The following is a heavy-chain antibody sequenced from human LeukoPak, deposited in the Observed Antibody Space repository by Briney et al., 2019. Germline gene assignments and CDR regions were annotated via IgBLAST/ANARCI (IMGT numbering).Heavy chain of an antibody. J-gene: IGHJ4*02. D-gene: IGHD3-22*01. CDR3: ARGYYYDSSGYYSPFDY. CDR2: INPSGGST. CDR1: GYTFTSYY. Sequence: GASVKVSCKASGYTFTSYYIHWVRQAPAQGLEWMGIINPSGGSTSYAQKFQGRVTMTRDTSTSTVYMELSSLRSEDTAVYYCARGYYYDSSGYYSPFDYWGQGTPVTVSS. V-gene: IGHV1-46*01.